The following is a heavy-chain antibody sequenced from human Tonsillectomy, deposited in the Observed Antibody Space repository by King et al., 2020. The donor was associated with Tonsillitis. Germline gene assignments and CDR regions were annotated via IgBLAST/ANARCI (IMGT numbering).Heavy chain of an antibody. J-gene: IGHJ2*01. Sequence: QLVQSGAEVKKPGASVKVSCKASGYTFTGYYMHWVRQAPRQGLEWMGWINPNSGGTNSAQRFQGRVTMTMDTSINTAYLELSRLTSDDTAVYYCARDRTGSYSWYFDLWGRGALVTVSS. CDR3: ARDRTGSYSWYFDL. CDR2: INPNSGGT. V-gene: IGHV1-2*02. D-gene: IGHD1-26*01. CDR1: GYTFTGYY.